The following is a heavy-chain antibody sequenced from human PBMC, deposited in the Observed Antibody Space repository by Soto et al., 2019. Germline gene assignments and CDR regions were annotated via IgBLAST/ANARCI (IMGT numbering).Heavy chain of an antibody. CDR1: GYTFTSYY. CDR2: INPSGGST. Sequence: GASVKVSCKASGYTFTSYYMHWVRQAPGQGLEWMGIINPSGGSTSYADSMKGRLTVSRDNAKNSVYLDMNSLSAEDTAVYYCARESEDLTSNFDYWGQGTLVTVSS. CDR3: ARESEDLTSNFDY. V-gene: IGHV1-46*04. J-gene: IGHJ4*02.